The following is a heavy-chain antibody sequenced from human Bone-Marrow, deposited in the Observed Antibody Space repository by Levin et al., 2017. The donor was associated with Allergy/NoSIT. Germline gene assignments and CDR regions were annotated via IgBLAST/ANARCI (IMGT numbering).Heavy chain of an antibody. J-gene: IGHJ3*01. CDR3: TRGGCTGGSCYPDAFNF. CDR1: GYTFTTYY. V-gene: IGHV1-46*01. Sequence: ASVKVSCKASGYTFTTYYIHWVRQAPGQGPEWMGIINPSGGGTTYAQKFQGRVTMTRDTSTSTVYMELNSLRSDDTALYPCTRGGCTGGSCYPDAFNFWGQETLVTVSS. CDR2: INPSGGGT. D-gene: IGHD2-15*01.